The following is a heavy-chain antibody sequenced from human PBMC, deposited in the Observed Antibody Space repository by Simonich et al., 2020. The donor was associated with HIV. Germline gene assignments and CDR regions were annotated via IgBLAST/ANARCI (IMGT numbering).Heavy chain of an antibody. CDR2: FDPENLET. CDR3: ARVGVTPYYYYGMDV. CDR1: GYTLTGLS. J-gene: IGHJ6*02. Sequence: QVQLVQSGAEVKKPGASVKVSCKVSGYTLTGLSMHGVRQAPGKGLEWMGGFDPENLETIYAQNFQGRVSMTEDTSTDTAYMELSSLRSEDTAVYYCARVGVTPYYYYGMDVWGQGTKVTVSS. D-gene: IGHD4-4*01. V-gene: IGHV1-24*01.